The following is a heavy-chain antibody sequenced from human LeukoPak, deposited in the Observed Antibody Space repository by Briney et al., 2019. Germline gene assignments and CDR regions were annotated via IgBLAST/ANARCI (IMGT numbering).Heavy chain of an antibody. CDR1: GYTLTELS. CDR3: ATVGRYCSGGSCSTTSWFDP. Sequence: ASVKVSCKVSGYTLTELSMHWVRQAPGEGLEWMGGFDPEDGETIYAQKFQGRVTMTEDTSTDTAYMELSSLRSEDTAVYYCATVGRYCSGGSCSTTSWFDPWGQGTLVTVSS. CDR2: FDPEDGET. D-gene: IGHD2-15*01. V-gene: IGHV1-24*01. J-gene: IGHJ5*02.